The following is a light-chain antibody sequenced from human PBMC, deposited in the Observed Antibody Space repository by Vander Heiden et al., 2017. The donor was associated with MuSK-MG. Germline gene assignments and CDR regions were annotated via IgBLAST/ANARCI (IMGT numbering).Light chain of an antibody. V-gene: IGKV3-20*01. CDR3: QQDDRSPYT. CDR1: QTVSSNF. J-gene: IGKJ2*01. CDR2: AAS. Sequence: EIVVTQSPGTLSLSPGETATLSCRANQTVSSNFLAWYQHRPGQAPRLLIFAASNRATGIPDRFSGNGSGTDFTLTISRLEAEDFAVYYCQQDDRSPYTFGQGTKLEIK.